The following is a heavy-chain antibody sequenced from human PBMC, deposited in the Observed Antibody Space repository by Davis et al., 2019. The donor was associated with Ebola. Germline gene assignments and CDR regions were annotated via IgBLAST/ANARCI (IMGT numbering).Heavy chain of an antibody. J-gene: IGHJ6*02. D-gene: IGHD3-16*01. CDR3: ARGLCCLNKNYGMDV. CDR1: GFTFSSYS. V-gene: IGHV3-21*01. Sequence: GESLKISCAASGFTFSSYSMNWVRQAPGKGLEWVSSISSSSSYIYYADSVKGRFTISRDNAKNSLYLQMNSLRAEDTAVYYCARGLCCLNKNYGMDVWGQGTTVTVSS. CDR2: ISSSSSYI.